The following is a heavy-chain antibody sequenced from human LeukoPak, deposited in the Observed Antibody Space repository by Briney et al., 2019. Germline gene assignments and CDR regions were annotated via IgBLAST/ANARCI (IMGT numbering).Heavy chain of an antibody. CDR3: AELGITMIGGV. CDR2: ISGSGGST. D-gene: IGHD3-10*02. J-gene: IGHJ6*03. V-gene: IGHV3-23*01. Sequence: GGSLRLSCAASGFTFSSYAMSWVRQAPGKGLEWVSAISGSGGSTYYADSVKGRFTISRDNAKNSLYLQMNSLRAEDTAVYYCAELGITMIGGVWGKGTTVPISS. CDR1: GFTFSSYA.